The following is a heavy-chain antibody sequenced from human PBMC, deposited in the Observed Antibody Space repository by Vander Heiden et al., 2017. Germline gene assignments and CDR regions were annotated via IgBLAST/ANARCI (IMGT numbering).Heavy chain of an antibody. V-gene: IGHV3-9*01. J-gene: IGHJ6*02. Sequence: EVQLVESGGGLVQPGRSLRPSCAASGFTFDDYAMPWLRQAPGKGLEWVSGVSWNSGSIGYADSVKGRFTISRDNAKNSLYLQMNSLRAEDTALYYCAKAVAGYYYYYGMDVWGQGTTVTVSS. CDR3: AKAVAGYYYYYGMDV. CDR1: GFTFDDYA. D-gene: IGHD6-19*01. CDR2: VSWNSGSI.